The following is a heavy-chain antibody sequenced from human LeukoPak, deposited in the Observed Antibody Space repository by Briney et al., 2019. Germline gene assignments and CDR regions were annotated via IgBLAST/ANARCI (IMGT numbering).Heavy chain of an antibody. D-gene: IGHD3-10*01. CDR3: AKDRKWSYYGFDY. Sequence: GGSLRLSCAASGFTFSTYAMSWVRQAPGKGLEWVSTIGGGGGSTYYADSVKGRFTISRDNSKNTLYLEMNSLRVEDTAVYYCAKDRKWSYYGFDYWGQGTLVTVSS. CDR1: GFTFSTYA. V-gene: IGHV3-23*01. CDR2: IGGGGGST. J-gene: IGHJ4*02.